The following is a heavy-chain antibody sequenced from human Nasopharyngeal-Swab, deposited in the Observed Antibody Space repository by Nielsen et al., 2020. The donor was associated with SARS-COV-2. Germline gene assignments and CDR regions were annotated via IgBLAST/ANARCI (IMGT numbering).Heavy chain of an antibody. CDR2: ITSISGII. D-gene: IGHD3-22*01. CDR1: GFNFNYYS. J-gene: IGHJ4*02. Sequence: GESLKISCAASGFNFNYYSMNWVRQAPGKGLEWVSYITSISGIIYYADSVKGRFTISRDNAKNLLYLQMNSLRAEDTAVYYCASAHRAYGDSGYYPLDYWGKGTLVTVSS. V-gene: IGHV3-48*04. CDR3: ASAHRAYGDSGYYPLDY.